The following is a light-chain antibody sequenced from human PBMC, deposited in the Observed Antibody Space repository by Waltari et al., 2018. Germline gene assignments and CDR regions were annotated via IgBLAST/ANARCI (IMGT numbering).Light chain of an antibody. CDR1: QSVSSN. J-gene: IGKJ2*01. V-gene: IGKV3-15*01. Sequence: EIVMTQSPATLSVSPGERATLSCRASQSVSSNLAWYQQKPGQAPRLLLYGSSTRATGIPARFSGSGSGTEFTLTISSLQSEDFAVYYCQQYNNWPPGPYTFGQGTKLEIK. CDR2: GSS. CDR3: QQYNNWPPGPYT.